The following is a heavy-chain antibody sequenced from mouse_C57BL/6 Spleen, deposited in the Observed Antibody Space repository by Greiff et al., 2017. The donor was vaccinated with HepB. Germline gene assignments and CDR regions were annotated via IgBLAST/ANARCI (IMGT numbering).Heavy chain of an antibody. Sequence: EVMLVESGGGLVKPGGSLKLSCAASGFTFSDYGMHWVRQAPEKGLEWVAYISSGSSTIYYADTVKGRFTISRDNAKNTLFLQMTSLRSEDTAMYYCARPGYYGSRGYFDVWGTGTTVTVSS. CDR3: ARPGYYGSRGYFDV. J-gene: IGHJ1*03. V-gene: IGHV5-17*01. D-gene: IGHD1-1*01. CDR1: GFTFSDYG. CDR2: ISSGSSTI.